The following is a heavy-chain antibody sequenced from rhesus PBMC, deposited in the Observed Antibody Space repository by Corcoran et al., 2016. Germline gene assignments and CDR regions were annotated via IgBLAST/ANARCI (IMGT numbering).Heavy chain of an antibody. V-gene: IGHV3S43*01. CDR1: GFTSGNSD. CDR3: ANTLEHCTGSACYGLDS. Sequence: EVQLVESGGGLVQPGRSLRLSCAAPGFTSGNSDLIWIRQAPGKGLEMFSYITRGGSKYYSTSVKSRVTLSRGNAKNTLYLELSRLRVEDTAVYYCANTLEHCTGSACYGLDSWGQGVVVPVSS. J-gene: IGHJ6*01. CDR2: ITRGGSK. D-gene: IGHD2-21*01.